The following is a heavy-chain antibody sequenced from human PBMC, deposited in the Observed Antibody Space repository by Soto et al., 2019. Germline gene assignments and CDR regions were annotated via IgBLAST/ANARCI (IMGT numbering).Heavy chain of an antibody. Sequence: PGGSLRISCAASGFTFIRDWRHWFRQAPGKGLVWVSRIDSGGRTTTYADSVKGRFTISRDNAKNTLYLQMNGLRAEDTALYYCARWFTYGNFDYFDYWGQGTQVTVSS. CDR3: ARWFTYGNFDYFDY. CDR2: IDSGGRTT. V-gene: IGHV3-74*01. J-gene: IGHJ4*02. CDR1: GFTFIRDW. D-gene: IGHD3-10*01.